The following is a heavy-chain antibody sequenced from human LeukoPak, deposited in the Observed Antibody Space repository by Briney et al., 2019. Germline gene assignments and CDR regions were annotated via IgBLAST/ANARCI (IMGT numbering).Heavy chain of an antibody. Sequence: TGGSLRLSCGASGFTFSNHWMTWVRQAPGKGLEWVAQIKPDGTERYYVDSLEGRFTISRDNAKNSLFLQMNSLSAEDTAVYYCARSYVKTFDYWGQGTLVTVSS. V-gene: IGHV3-7*01. D-gene: IGHD3-10*02. J-gene: IGHJ4*02. CDR1: GFTFSNHW. CDR3: ARSYVKTFDY. CDR2: IKPDGTER.